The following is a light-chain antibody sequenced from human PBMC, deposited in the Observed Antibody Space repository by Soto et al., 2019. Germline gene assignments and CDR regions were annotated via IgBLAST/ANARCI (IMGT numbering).Light chain of an antibody. Sequence: DIQLTQSPSSLSASVGDRVTITCRASQPISSLLNWFQQKPGKAPRLMIYAGSRLLGGVPLRFSASGSGTDLTPTISSLQPVDFATCFWQNGYIIPWTFGQWSKVESK. J-gene: IGKJ1*01. V-gene: IGKV1-39*01. CDR2: AGS. CDR3: QNGYIIPWT. CDR1: QPISSL.